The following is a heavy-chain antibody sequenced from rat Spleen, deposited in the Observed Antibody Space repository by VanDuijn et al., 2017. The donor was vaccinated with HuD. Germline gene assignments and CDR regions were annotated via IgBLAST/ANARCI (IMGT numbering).Heavy chain of an antibody. V-gene: IGHV5-29*01. CDR3: TTQPSLD. CDR2: ISYDGSST. CDR1: GFTFSNYD. J-gene: IGHJ2*01. Sequence: EVQLVESDGGLVQPGRSMKLSCAASGFTFSNYDMAWVRQAPTKGLEWVASISYDGSSTYYRDSVKGRFTISRDNAKSTLYLQMDSLRSEDTATYYCTTQPSLDWGQGVMVTVSS. D-gene: IGHD3-4*01.